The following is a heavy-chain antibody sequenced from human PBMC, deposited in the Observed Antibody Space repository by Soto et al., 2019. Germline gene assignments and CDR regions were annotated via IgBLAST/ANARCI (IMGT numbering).Heavy chain of an antibody. J-gene: IGHJ4*02. V-gene: IGHV4-39*01. CDR1: GGSISSSSYY. Sequence: SETLSITCTVSGGSISSSSYYWGWIRQPPGKGLEWIGSIYYSGSTYYNPSLKSRVTISVDTSKNQFSLKLSSVTAADTAVYYCATLRWLSVDTAMALSFDYWGQGTLVTVSS. CDR2: IYYSGST. D-gene: IGHD5-18*01. CDR3: ATLRWLSVDTAMALSFDY.